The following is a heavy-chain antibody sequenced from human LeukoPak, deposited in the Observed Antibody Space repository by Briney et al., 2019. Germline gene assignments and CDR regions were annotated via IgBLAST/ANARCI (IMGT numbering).Heavy chain of an antibody. CDR2: VYYTGST. V-gene: IGHV4-59*12. Sequence: SETLSLTCTVSGGSISSYYWSWVRQPPGKGLEWIGFVYYTGSTNYSPSLKSRVTISVDTSKNQFSLKLSPVTAADTAVYYCAKSNGYGLIDIWGQGTMVTVSS. J-gene: IGHJ3*02. CDR3: AKSNGYGLIDI. D-gene: IGHD3-10*01. CDR1: GGSISSYY.